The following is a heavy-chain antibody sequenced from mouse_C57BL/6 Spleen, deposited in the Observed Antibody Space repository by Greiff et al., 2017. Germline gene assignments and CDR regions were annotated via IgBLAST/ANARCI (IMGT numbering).Heavy chain of an antibody. V-gene: IGHV1-7*01. Sequence: QVQLQQSGAELAKPGASVKLSCKASGYTFTSYWMHWVKQRPGQGLEWIGYINPSSGYTKYNQKFKDKATLTADKSSSPAYMQLSSLTYEDSAVYYCARGYDSNYDAMDYWGQGTSVTVSS. CDR1: GYTFTSYW. CDR3: ARGYDSNYDAMDY. D-gene: IGHD2-5*01. J-gene: IGHJ4*01. CDR2: INPSSGYT.